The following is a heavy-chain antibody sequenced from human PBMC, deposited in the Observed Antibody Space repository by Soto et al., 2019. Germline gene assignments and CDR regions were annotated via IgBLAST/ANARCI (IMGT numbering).Heavy chain of an antibody. CDR3: AKGSIEYSASVDH. CDR1: GFSFSYYG. V-gene: IGHV3-30*18. Sequence: ESGGSVVQPGGSRRLSCAASGFSFSYYGLHWVRQAPGKGLEWLALITHDGYNRYYADSVKGRFTISRDNSKNTIFLQMNSLKSEDTAVYYCAKGSIEYSASVDHWGQGTLVLVSS. CDR2: ITHDGYNR. D-gene: IGHD5-12*01. J-gene: IGHJ4*02.